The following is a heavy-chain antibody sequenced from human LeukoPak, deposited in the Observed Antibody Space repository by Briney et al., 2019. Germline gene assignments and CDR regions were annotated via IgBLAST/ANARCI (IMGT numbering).Heavy chain of an antibody. CDR2: ISYDGSNK. Sequence: PGGSLRLSCAASGFTFSSYGMHWVRQAPGKGLEWVAVISYDGSNKYYADPVKGRFTISRDNSKNTLYLQMNSLRAEDTAVYYCARGGRDGYNYFDYWGQGTLVTVSS. CDR3: ARGGRDGYNYFDY. J-gene: IGHJ4*02. V-gene: IGHV3-30*03. CDR1: GFTFSSYG. D-gene: IGHD5-24*01.